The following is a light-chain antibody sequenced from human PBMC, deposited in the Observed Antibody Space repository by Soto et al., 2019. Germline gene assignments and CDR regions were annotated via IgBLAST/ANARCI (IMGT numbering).Light chain of an antibody. Sequence: DIQMTQAPSSLSASVGDRVTITCRARHDISTYLAWYQQKPGKVPKLLISAAYTLQSGVPPRFSGSGSGTDSTLTISSLQPEDVATYYCQKYDNAPLTFGGGTKVEIK. CDR3: QKYDNAPLT. V-gene: IGKV1-27*01. CDR2: AAY. J-gene: IGKJ4*01. CDR1: HDISTY.